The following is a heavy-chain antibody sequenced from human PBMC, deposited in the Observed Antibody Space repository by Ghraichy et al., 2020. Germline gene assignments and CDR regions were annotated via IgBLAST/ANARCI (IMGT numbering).Heavy chain of an antibody. CDR1: GGSISSDGFY. CDR2: IYYSGST. Sequence: SETLSLTCIVSGGSISSDGFYWSWIRQHPGKGLEWIGYIYYSGSTYYNPSLKSRVTISVDTSENQFSLKLTSVTAADTAVYYCAREGYYYDSGGYHYYYFDYWGQGTLVTVSS. J-gene: IGHJ4*02. D-gene: IGHD3-22*01. V-gene: IGHV4-31*03. CDR3: AREGYYYDSGGYHYYYFDY.